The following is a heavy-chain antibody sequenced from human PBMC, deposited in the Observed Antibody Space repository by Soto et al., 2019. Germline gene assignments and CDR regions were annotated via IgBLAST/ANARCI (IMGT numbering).Heavy chain of an antibody. CDR2: IIPIFGTA. Sequence: SVRVSCKASGGTFSSYAISWVRQAPGQGLEWMGGIIPIFGTANYAQKFQGRVTITADESTSTAYMELSSLRSEDLAVYYCARDKSRDRYNSAPTRTYFDYWGQ. CDR1: GGTFSSYA. CDR3: ARDKSRDRYNSAPTRTYFDY. D-gene: IGHD5-12*01. J-gene: IGHJ4*01. V-gene: IGHV1-69*13.